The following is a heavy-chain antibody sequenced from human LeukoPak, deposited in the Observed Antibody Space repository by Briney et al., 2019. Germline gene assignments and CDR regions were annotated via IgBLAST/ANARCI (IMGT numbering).Heavy chain of an antibody. CDR2: VYRDGNT. J-gene: IGHJ6*03. CDR3: VRLAALRGFYYYMVV. CDR1: GYSISSGYY. V-gene: IGHV4-38-2*01. Sequence: SQTLSLTCYVYGYSISSGYYWGWIRQPPGKGLEWVANVYRDGNTYNSPSLESRATISVDTSKNLFSLKLSSLSAADTAVYYCVRLAALRGFYYYMVVWGKGTAVTVSS. D-gene: IGHD6-25*01.